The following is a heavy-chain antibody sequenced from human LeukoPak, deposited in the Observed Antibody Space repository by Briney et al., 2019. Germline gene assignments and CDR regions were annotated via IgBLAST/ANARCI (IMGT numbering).Heavy chain of an antibody. CDR3: ARELITGTSYYYYGMDV. V-gene: IGHV3-30-3*01. J-gene: IGHJ6*02. D-gene: IGHD1-20*01. CDR1: GFTFSSYA. CDR2: ISYDGSNK. Sequence: GRSLRLSCAASGFTFSSYAMHWVRQAPGKGLEWVAVISYDGSNKYYADSVKGRFTISRDNSKNTLYLQMNSLRAEDTAVYYCARELITGTSYYYYGMDVWGQGTTVTVSS.